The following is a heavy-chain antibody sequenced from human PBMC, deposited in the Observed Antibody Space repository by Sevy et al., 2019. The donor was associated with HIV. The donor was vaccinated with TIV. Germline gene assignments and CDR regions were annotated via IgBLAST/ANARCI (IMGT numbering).Heavy chain of an antibody. J-gene: IGHJ4*02. CDR2: ISGSGGST. Sequence: GGSLRLSCAASGFSFSSYGMSWVRQTPGQGLEWVSAISGSGGSTYYADSVKGRFTISRDESKNTLYLQVISLRAEDTAVYYCAKGGFTMVRGVFDYWGQGTLVTVSS. CDR3: AKGGFTMVRGVFDY. CDR1: GFSFSSYG. V-gene: IGHV3-23*01. D-gene: IGHD3-10*01.